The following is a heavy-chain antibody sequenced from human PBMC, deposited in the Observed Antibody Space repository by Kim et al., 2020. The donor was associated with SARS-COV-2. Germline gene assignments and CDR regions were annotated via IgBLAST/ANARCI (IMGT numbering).Heavy chain of an antibody. CDR2: ISPDNGDT. Sequence: ASVKVSCKTSGYSFSTYGLNWVRQAPGQGLEWMGWISPDNGDTKYAQKLQGRVTMTTDTSTNTVHMELRSLRFPDTAVYYCARDRGYCSGDNCYADYFFDYWGQRTLVTVSS. D-gene: IGHD2-15*01. J-gene: IGHJ4*02. CDR3: ARDRGYCSGDNCYADYFFDY. V-gene: IGHV1-18*01. CDR1: GYSFSTYG.